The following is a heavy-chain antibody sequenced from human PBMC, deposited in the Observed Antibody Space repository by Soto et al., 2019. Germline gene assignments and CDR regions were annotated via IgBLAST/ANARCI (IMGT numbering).Heavy chain of an antibody. V-gene: IGHV1-2*02. D-gene: IGHD3-3*01. Sequence: AAVKVSCKASGYTFTGYYMHWVRQAPGQGXEWMGWINPNSGGTNYAQKFQGRVTMTRDTSISTAYMELSRLRSDDTAVYYCARELQYYDFWSGYSELNWFDPWGQGTLVTVSS. CDR3: ARELQYYDFWSGYSELNWFDP. J-gene: IGHJ5*02. CDR2: INPNSGGT. CDR1: GYTFTGYY.